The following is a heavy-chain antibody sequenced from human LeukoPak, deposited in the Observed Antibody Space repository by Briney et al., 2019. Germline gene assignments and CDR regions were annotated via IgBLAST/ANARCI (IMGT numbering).Heavy chain of an antibody. CDR3: ARVVVVVAADNWFDP. CDR1: GGTFSSYA. J-gene: IGHJ5*02. CDR2: IIPIFGTA. D-gene: IGHD2-15*01. V-gene: IGHV1-69*13. Sequence: SVKVSCKASGGTFSSYAISWLRQAPGQGLEWMGGIIPIFGTANYAQKFQGRVTITADESTSTAYMELSSLRSEDTAVYYCARVVVVVAADNWFDPWGQGTLVTVSS.